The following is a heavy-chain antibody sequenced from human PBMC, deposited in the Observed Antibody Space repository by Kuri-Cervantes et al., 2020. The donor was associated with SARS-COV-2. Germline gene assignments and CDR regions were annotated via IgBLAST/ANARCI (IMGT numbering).Heavy chain of an antibody. CDR2: IKQDGSEK. CDR3: ARESPGIRFLEWVP. Sequence: GGSLRLSCTASGFTFGDYAMSWVRQAPGKGLEWVANIKQDGSEKYYVDSVKGRFTISRDNAKNSLYLQMNSLRAEDTAVYYCARESPGIRFLEWVPWGQGTLVTVSS. J-gene: IGHJ5*02. V-gene: IGHV3-7*01. D-gene: IGHD3-3*01. CDR1: GFTFGDYA.